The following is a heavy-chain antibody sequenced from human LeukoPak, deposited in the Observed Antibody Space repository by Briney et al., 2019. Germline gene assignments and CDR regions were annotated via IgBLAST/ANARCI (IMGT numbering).Heavy chain of an antibody. D-gene: IGHD1-26*01. J-gene: IGHJ4*02. CDR3: ARERTFSGSYGNFDY. Sequence: PGGSLRLSCAASGFTFSSYSINWVRQAPGKGLEWVSSISSSSSYMYYADSVNGRFTISRDNAKDSLYLQMNSLRAEDTAIYYCARERTFSGSYGNFDYWGQGTLVTASS. CDR2: ISSSSSYM. V-gene: IGHV3-21*06. CDR1: GFTFSSYS.